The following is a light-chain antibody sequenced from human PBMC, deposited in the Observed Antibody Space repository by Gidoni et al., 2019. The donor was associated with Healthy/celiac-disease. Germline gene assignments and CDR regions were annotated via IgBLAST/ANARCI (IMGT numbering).Light chain of an antibody. CDR3: AAWDDSLNVWV. CDR1: SSHIGSNT. J-gene: IGLJ3*02. V-gene: IGLV1-44*01. Sequence: QSVLTQPPSASGTPGQRVTIPCSGSSSHIGSNTVNWYQQPPGTAPKLLIYSNKQRPSGVPDRFSGSKSGTSASLAISGLQSEDEADYYCAAWDDSLNVWVFGGGTKLTVL. CDR2: SNK.